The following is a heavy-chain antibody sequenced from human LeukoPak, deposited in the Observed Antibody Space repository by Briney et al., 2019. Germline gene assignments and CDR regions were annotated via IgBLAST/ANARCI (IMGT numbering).Heavy chain of an antibody. J-gene: IGHJ5*02. D-gene: IGHD4-17*01. CDR2: IIPIFGTA. V-gene: IGHV1-69*06. CDR3: ARVFAREDYGDYVANWFDP. Sequence: ASVKVSCKASGGTFSSYAISWVRQAPGQGLEWMGGIIPIFGTANYAQKFQGRVTITADKSTSTAYMELRSLRSDDTAVYYCARVFAREDYGDYVANWFDPWGQGTLVTVSS. CDR1: GGTFSSYA.